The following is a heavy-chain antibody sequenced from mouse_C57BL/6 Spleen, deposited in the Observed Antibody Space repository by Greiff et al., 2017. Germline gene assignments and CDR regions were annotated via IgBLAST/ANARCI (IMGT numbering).Heavy chain of an antibody. CDR3: ASDYSKPYAMDY. D-gene: IGHD2-5*01. J-gene: IGHJ4*01. CDR2: ISYDGSN. Sequence: EVQRVESGPGLVKPSQSLSLTCSVTGYSITSGYYWNWIRQFPGNNLEWMGYISYDGSNNYNPSLTNRISITRDTSKNQFFLKLNSVTTEDTATYYCASDYSKPYAMDYWGQGTSVTVSS. CDR1: GYSITSGYY. V-gene: IGHV3-6*01.